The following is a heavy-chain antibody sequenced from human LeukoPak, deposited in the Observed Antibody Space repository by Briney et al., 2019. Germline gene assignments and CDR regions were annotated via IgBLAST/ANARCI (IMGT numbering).Heavy chain of an antibody. Sequence: GSLRLSCAASGFTFSSYGMHWVRQAPGKGLEWVAFIRYDGSNKYYADSVKGRFTISRDNSKNTLYLQMNSLGAEDTAVYYCAKDPEIGVVVVPAAMGLGLRNYYYYMDVWGKGTTVTVSS. CDR1: GFTFSSYG. D-gene: IGHD2-2*01. J-gene: IGHJ6*03. V-gene: IGHV3-30*02. CDR2: IRYDGSNK. CDR3: AKDPEIGVVVVPAAMGLGLRNYYYYMDV.